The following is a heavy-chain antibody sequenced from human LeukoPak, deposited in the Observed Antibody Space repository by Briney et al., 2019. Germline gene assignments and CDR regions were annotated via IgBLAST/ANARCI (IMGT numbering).Heavy chain of an antibody. CDR3: ARVGGGFNQLAREIAAARGPNYYYYYMDV. CDR2: ISSNGGST. CDR1: GFTFSSYA. J-gene: IGHJ6*03. Sequence: PGGSLRLSCAASGFTFSSYAMHWVRQAPGKGLEYVSAISSNGGSTYYANSVKGRFTISRDNSKNTLYLQMGSLRAEDMAVYYCARVGGGFNQLAREIAAARGPNYYYYYMDVWGKGTTVTVSS. V-gene: IGHV3-64*01. D-gene: IGHD6-13*01.